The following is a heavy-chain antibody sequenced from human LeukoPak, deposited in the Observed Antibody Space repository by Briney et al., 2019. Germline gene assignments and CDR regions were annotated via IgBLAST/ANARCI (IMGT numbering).Heavy chain of an antibody. CDR2: INHSGST. D-gene: IGHD3-16*01. CDR1: GGSFSGYY. CDR3: ARALGKMRRNDAFDI. J-gene: IGHJ3*02. Sequence: SETLSLTCAVYGGSFSGYYWIWIRQPPGKGLEWIGEINHSGSTNYNPSLKSRVTISVDTSKNQFSLKLSSVTAADTAVYYCARALGKMRRNDAFDIWGQGTMVTVSS. V-gene: IGHV4-34*01.